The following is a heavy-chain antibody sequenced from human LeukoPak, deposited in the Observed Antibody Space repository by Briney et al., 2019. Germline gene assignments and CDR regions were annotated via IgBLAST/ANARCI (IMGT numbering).Heavy chain of an antibody. J-gene: IGHJ5*02. CDR3: AKDHYSSGNWFDP. Sequence: GGSLRLSCSASGFTFSSYAMHWVRQAPGKGLEYVSAISSNGGGRYYADSVKGRFTISRDNSKNTLDLQVNSLRAEDTAVYYCAKDHYSSGNWFDPWGQGTLVTVSS. CDR1: GFTFSSYA. CDR2: ISSNGGGR. V-gene: IGHV3-64D*08. D-gene: IGHD6-19*01.